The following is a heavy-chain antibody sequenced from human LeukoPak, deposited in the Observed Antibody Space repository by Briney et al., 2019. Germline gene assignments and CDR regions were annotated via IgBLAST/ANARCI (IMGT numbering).Heavy chain of an antibody. Sequence: GASVKVSCKAFGYSFIDYYMHWVRQAPGQGLEWMGWINPDSGGTNSAQKFLGRVTMTRDKSISTAYMELSGLTSDDTAMYYCARCVFWSGYYSDFWGQGTLVTVSS. J-gene: IGHJ4*02. D-gene: IGHD3-3*01. CDR3: ARCVFWSGYYSDF. CDR2: INPDSGGT. CDR1: GYSFIDYY. V-gene: IGHV1-2*02.